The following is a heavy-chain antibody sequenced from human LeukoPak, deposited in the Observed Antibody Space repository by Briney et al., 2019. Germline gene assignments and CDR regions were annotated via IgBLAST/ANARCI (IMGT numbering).Heavy chain of an antibody. V-gene: IGHV1-2*02. D-gene: IGHD6-19*01. CDR3: ARVYSGWYGSRWFDP. CDR2: INPNSGGT. CDR1: GYTFTGYY. J-gene: IGHJ5*02. Sequence: EASVKVSCKASGYTFTGYYMHWVRQAPGQGLEWMGWINPNSGGTNYAQKFQGRVTMTRDTSISTAYMELSRLRSDDTAVYYCARVYSGWYGSRWFDPWGQGTLVTVSS.